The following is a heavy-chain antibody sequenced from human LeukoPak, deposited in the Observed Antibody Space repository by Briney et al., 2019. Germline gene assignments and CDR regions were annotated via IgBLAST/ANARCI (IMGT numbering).Heavy chain of an antibody. CDR2: FDPEDGET. J-gene: IGHJ3*02. V-gene: IGHV1-24*01. CDR3: ATTTATVTMGAFDI. Sequence: ASVKVSCKVSGYTLTELSMHWVRQAPGKGLEWMGGFDPEDGETIYAQKFQGRVTMTEDTPTDTAYMELSSLRSEDTAVYYCATTTATVTMGAFDIWGQGTMVTVSS. D-gene: IGHD4-17*01. CDR1: GYTLTELS.